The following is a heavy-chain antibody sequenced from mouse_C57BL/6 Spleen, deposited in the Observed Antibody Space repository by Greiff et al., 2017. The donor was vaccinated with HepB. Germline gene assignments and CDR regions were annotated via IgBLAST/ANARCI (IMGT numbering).Heavy chain of an antibody. Sequence: QVQLKESGAELVKPGASVKLSCKASGYTFTSYWMHWVKQRPGQGLEWIGMIHPNSGSTNYNEKFKSKATLTVDKSSSTAYMQLSSLTSEDSAVYYCARLGQLRLLDYWGQGTTLTVSS. CDR3: ARLGQLRLLDY. J-gene: IGHJ2*01. V-gene: IGHV1-64*01. D-gene: IGHD3-2*02. CDR1: GYTFTSYW. CDR2: IHPNSGST.